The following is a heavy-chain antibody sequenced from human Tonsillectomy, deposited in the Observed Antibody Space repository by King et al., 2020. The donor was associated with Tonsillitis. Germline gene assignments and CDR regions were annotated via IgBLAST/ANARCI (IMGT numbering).Heavy chain of an antibody. V-gene: IGHV3-43*02. CDR2: ISGDGGST. D-gene: IGHD5-18*01. Sequence: VQLVESGGGVVQPGGSLRLSCAASGFTFDDYAMHWVRQAPGKGLEWVSLISGDGGSTYYADSVKGRFTIARDNSKNSLYLQMNSLRTEDTALYYCAKEVDTAMVLDYWGQGTLVTVSS. J-gene: IGHJ4*02. CDR3: AKEVDTAMVLDY. CDR1: GFTFDDYA.